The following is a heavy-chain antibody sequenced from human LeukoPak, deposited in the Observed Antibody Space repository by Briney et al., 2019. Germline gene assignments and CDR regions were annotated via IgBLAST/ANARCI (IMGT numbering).Heavy chain of an antibody. CDR1: GFSFSNYW. CDR3: AKVQRVGATVVLDY. D-gene: IGHD1-26*01. V-gene: IGHV3-74*01. J-gene: IGHJ4*02. Sequence: GGSLRLACAASGFSFSNYWMHWVRQAPGKWLVWVSRINSDGSSTSYADSVKGRFTISRDNAKNTLYLQMNSLRAEDTAVYYCAKVQRVGATVVLDYWGQGTLVTVSS. CDR2: INSDGSST.